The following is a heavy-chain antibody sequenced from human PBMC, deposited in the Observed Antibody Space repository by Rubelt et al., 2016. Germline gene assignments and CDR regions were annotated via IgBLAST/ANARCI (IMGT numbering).Heavy chain of an antibody. Sequence: QVQLVQSGAEVKEPGASVKVSCKASGYTFTSYGISWVRQAPGQGLEWMGWIRAYNGNTNYAQKHWGRVTLTSVTATSHAYVELRSLRSDDTAVYYCARVMITFGGVIEVGWFDPWGQGTLVTVSS. J-gene: IGHJ5*02. CDR2: IRAYNGNT. V-gene: IGHV1-18*01. D-gene: IGHD3-16*02. CDR1: GYTFTSYG. CDR3: ARVMITFGGVIEVGWFDP.